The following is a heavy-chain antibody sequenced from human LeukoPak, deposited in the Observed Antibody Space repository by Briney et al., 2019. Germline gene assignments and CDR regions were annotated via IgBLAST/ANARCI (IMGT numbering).Heavy chain of an antibody. CDR2: ISSNGGST. V-gene: IGHV3-64*01. Sequence: GGSLRLSCAASGFTFSSYSMNWVRQAPGKVLEYVSAISSNGGSTYYANSVKGRFTISRDNSKNTLYLQMGSLRAEDMAVYYCARVRQQLGRRYFDYWGQGTLVTVSS. CDR3: ARVRQQLGRRYFDY. CDR1: GFTFSSYS. D-gene: IGHD6-13*01. J-gene: IGHJ4*02.